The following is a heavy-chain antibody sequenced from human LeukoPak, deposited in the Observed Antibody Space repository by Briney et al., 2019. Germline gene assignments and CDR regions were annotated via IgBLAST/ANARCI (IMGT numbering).Heavy chain of an antibody. CDR1: GFTFSSYA. D-gene: IGHD1-20*01. Sequence: GRSLRLSCAASGFTFSSYAMHWVRQAPGKGLEWVAVISYDGSNKYYADSVKGRFTISRDNSKNTLYLQMNSLRAEDTAVYYCAKRRLNYWFDPWGQGTLVTVSS. CDR3: AKRRLNYWFDP. J-gene: IGHJ5*02. CDR2: ISYDGSNK. V-gene: IGHV3-30*04.